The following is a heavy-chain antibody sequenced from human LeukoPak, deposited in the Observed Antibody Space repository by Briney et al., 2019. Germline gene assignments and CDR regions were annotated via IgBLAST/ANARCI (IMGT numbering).Heavy chain of an antibody. CDR2: ISNSSNYI. Sequence: PGRSLRLSCESSGFTYNRYSMNWARQAPGKGLEWVPSISNSSNYIYYADSLKGRFTISRDNAKDSLYLQMNSLRAEDTAVYYCARVRVVVTAAIDYWGQGTLVTVSS. J-gene: IGHJ4*02. CDR1: GFTYNRYS. D-gene: IGHD2-21*02. V-gene: IGHV3-21*01. CDR3: ARVRVVVTAAIDY.